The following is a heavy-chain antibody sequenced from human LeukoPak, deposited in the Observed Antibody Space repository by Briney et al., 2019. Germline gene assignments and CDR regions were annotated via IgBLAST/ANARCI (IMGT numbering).Heavy chain of an antibody. CDR1: TDSFNDYY. V-gene: IGHV4-59*01. CDR3: ARDGGLQSHFDH. Sequence: SETLSLRCSVFTDSFNDYYWNWVRQPPGKGLEWIGYIYYNGNSNYNPSLKSRVTISVDTSKNELSLKLTSVTAADTAIYFCARDGGLQSHFDHWGQGTLVTVSS. D-gene: IGHD5-24*01. CDR2: IYYNGNS. J-gene: IGHJ4*02.